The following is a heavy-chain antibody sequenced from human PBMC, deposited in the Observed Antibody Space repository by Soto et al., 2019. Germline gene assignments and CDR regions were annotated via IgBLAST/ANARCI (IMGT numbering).Heavy chain of an antibody. CDR2: ISSSSSTI. Sequence: LSLTCAASGFTFSSYSMNWVRQAPGKGLEWVSYISSSSSTIYYADSVKGRFTISRDNAKNSLYLQMNSLRAEDTAVYYCARDSPDRITIFGVVSYYFDYWGQGTLVTVSS. CDR1: GFTFSSYS. CDR3: ARDSPDRITIFGVVSYYFDY. J-gene: IGHJ4*02. V-gene: IGHV3-48*01. D-gene: IGHD3-3*01.